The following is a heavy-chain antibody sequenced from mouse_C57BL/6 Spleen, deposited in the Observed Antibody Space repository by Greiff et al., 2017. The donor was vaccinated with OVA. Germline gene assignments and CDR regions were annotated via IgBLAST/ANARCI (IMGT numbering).Heavy chain of an antibody. CDR2: INPNNGGT. CDR1: GYTFTDYY. J-gene: IGHJ4*01. D-gene: IGHD3-1*01. Sequence: VQLQQSGPELVKPGASVKISCKASGYTFTDYYMNWVKQSHGKSLEWIGDINPNNGGTSYNQKFKGKATLTVDKSSSTAYMELRSLTSEDSAVYYCARKESGYGYYAMDYWGQGTSVTVSS. CDR3: ARKESGYGYYAMDY. V-gene: IGHV1-26*01.